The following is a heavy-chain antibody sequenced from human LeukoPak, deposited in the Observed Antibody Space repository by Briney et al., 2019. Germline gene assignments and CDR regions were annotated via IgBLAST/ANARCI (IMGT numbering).Heavy chain of an antibody. CDR3: AKDRTYDYGDYGGMDV. J-gene: IGHJ6*02. D-gene: IGHD4-17*01. V-gene: IGHV3-30*18. Sequence: PGGSLRLSCAASGFTFSSYSMHWVRQAPGKGLEWVAVISYDGSNKYYADSVKGRFTISRDNSKNTLYLQMNSLRAEDTAVYYCAKDRTYDYGDYGGMDVWGQGTTVTVSS. CDR1: GFTFSSYS. CDR2: ISYDGSNK.